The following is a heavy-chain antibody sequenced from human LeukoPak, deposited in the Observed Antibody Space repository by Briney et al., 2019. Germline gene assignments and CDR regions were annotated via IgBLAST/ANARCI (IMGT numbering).Heavy chain of an antibody. D-gene: IGHD5-24*01. J-gene: IGHJ4*02. CDR2: ISSGSTYR. V-gene: IGHV3-21*01. Sequence: GGSLRLSCTASGFTFNSYTMNWVRQAPGKGLEWVSSISSGSTYRYYADSVKGRFTISRDNAENSLFLQMDSLRAEDTALYYCARDSERRDGFSLYFFDYWGRGTPVTVPS. CDR1: GFTFNSYT. CDR3: ARDSERRDGFSLYFFDY.